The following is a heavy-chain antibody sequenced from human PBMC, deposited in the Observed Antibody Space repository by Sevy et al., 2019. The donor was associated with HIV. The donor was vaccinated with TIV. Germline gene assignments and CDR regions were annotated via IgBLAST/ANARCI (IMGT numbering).Heavy chain of an antibody. J-gene: IGHJ6*02. CDR1: GFTFSNAW. CDR3: STDPIIVLLVTDGMDV. V-gene: IGHV3-15*01. CDR2: IKSKTDGGTI. D-gene: IGHD2-8*02. Sequence: GGSLRLSCAASGFTFSNAWMSWVRQAPGKGLEWVGRIKSKTDGGTIDYAAPVKGRFTNSRDDSKNTVYLQMNSLKSEDTAVYYCSTDPIIVLLVTDGMDVWGQGTTVTVSS.